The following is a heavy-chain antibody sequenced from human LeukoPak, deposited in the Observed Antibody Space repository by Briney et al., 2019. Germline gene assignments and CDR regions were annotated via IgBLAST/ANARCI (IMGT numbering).Heavy chain of an antibody. Sequence: GASVTVSCKPSGYTFPRYYLHWLRQATAQGLEGMGWMNPNSGNTGYAQKFQGRVTMTRNTSIGTAYMELSSLRSEDTAVYYCAIVVVAALYDAFDIWGQGTMVTVSS. CDR2: MNPNSGNT. J-gene: IGHJ3*02. V-gene: IGHV1-8*01. CDR1: GYTFPRYY. CDR3: AIVVVAALYDAFDI. D-gene: IGHD2-15*01.